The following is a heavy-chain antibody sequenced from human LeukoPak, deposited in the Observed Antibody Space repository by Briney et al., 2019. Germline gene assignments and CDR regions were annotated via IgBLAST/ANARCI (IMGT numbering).Heavy chain of an antibody. V-gene: IGHV4-4*07. CDR2: IYTSGST. D-gene: IGHD2-21*02. CDR1: GGSISSYY. Sequence: PSETLSLTCTVSGGSISSYYWSWIRQPAGKGLEWIGLIYTSGSTNYNPSLRSRVTISVDTSKNQFSLKLSSVTAADTAVYYCARHWDYCGGDCSDWFDPWGQGTLVTVSS. CDR3: ARHWDYCGGDCSDWFDP. J-gene: IGHJ5*02.